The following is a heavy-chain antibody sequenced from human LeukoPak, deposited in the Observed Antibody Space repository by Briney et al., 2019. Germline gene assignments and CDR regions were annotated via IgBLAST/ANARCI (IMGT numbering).Heavy chain of an antibody. J-gene: IGHJ6*02. V-gene: IGHV1-24*01. D-gene: IGHD4-17*01. CDR1: GYTLTELS. CDR3: ATTVTIYYYGMDV. Sequence: ASVNVSCKVSGYTLTELSMHWQRQAPAKGLEWKGGFDPEYGETIYAQKFQGRGTMTKDTSTDTAYMELSSLRSEDTAVYYCATTVTIYYYGMDVWGQGTTVTVSS. CDR2: FDPEYGET.